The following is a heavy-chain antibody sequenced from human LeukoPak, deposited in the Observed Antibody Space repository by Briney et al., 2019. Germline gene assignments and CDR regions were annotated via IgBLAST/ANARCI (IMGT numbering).Heavy chain of an antibody. CDR3: AKEVGAATGPYFFDY. D-gene: IGHD1-26*01. J-gene: IGHJ4*02. CDR2: ISGISDST. V-gene: IGHV3-23*01. Sequence: GGSLRLSCAASGVTFSSYAMSWVRQAPGKGLEWVSRISGISDSTYYAGSVKGRFTMSRDNSKNTLYLQMNGLRAEDTAVYHCAKEVGAATGPYFFDYWGQGTLVTVSS. CDR1: GVTFSSYA.